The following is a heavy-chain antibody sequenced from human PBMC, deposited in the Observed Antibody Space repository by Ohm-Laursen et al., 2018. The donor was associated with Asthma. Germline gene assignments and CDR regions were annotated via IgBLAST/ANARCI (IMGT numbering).Heavy chain of an antibody. V-gene: IGHV3-23*01. Sequence: SLRLSCSATGFTFSSYAMSWVRQAPGKGLEWVSAISGSGGSTYYADSVKGRFTISRDNSKNTLYLQMNSLRAEDTAVYYCAKSLYDYIWGSYRYQQYYFDYWGQGTLVTVSS. CDR1: GFTFSSYA. CDR2: ISGSGGST. D-gene: IGHD3-16*02. CDR3: AKSLYDYIWGSYRYQQYYFDY. J-gene: IGHJ4*02.